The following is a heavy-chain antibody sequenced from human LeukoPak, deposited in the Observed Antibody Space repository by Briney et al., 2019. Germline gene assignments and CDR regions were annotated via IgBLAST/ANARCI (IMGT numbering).Heavy chain of an antibody. CDR1: GGSISSYY. CDR2: IYYSGST. Sequence: SETLSLTCTVSGGSISSYYWSWIRQPPGKGLEWIGYIYYSGSTYYNPSLKSRVTISVDTSKNQFSLKLSSVTAADTAVYYCARVEANWVDYWGQGTLVTVSS. J-gene: IGHJ4*02. V-gene: IGHV4-59*08. CDR3: ARVEANWVDY. D-gene: IGHD7-27*01.